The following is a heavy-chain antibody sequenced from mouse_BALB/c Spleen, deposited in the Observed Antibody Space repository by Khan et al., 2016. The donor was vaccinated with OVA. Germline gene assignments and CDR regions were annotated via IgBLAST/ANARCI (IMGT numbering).Heavy chain of an antibody. V-gene: IGHV3-1*02. CDR3: ARTARIKY. J-gene: IGHJ2*01. CDR2: IRYSGST. CDR1: GYSITSGYG. Sequence: EVQLVETGPGLVKPSQSLSLTCTVTGYSITSGYGWNWIRQFPGNKLEWMGYIRYSGSTNYNPSLKSRISMTRDTSKNQFFLQLNSVTTEDTATYYCARTARIKYWGQGTTLTVSS. D-gene: IGHD1-2*01.